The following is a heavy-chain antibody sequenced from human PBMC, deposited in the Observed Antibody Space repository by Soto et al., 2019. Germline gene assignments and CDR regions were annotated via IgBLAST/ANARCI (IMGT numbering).Heavy chain of an antibody. CDR3: ASPCCNSTSCQRHDFYGMDV. CDR2: IDPSDSYT. D-gene: IGHD2-2*01. CDR1: GYNFISHW. J-gene: IGHJ6*02. Sequence: GESLKISCKGSGYNFISHWINWVRQMPGKGLEWMGRIDPSDSYTNYSPSFQGHVTISTDKSISTAYLQWSSLKASDTAMYYCASPCCNSTSCQRHDFYGMDVWGQVTRVTLSS. V-gene: IGHV5-10-1*01.